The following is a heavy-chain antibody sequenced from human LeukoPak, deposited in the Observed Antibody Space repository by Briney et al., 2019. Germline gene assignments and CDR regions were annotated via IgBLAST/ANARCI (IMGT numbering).Heavy chain of an antibody. CDR1: EFNFFSYG. Sequence: GGSKILCWVASEFNFFSYGIQWVRQAPGKGLQWVAVICSDGTEKYYGYAVKGRFTISRDNSRNTLYLQMSRLRGEDTAVYYCARDAQRSFDTSNSLDIWGRGTMVTVSS. CDR3: ARDAQRSFDTSNSLDI. CDR2: ICSDGTEK. V-gene: IGHV3-33*04. J-gene: IGHJ3*02. D-gene: IGHD4-11*01.